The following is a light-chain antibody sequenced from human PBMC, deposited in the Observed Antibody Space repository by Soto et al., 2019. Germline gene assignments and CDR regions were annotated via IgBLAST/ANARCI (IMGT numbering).Light chain of an antibody. J-gene: IGKJ5*01. CDR2: GAY. Sequence: ENVLTQAPGTLALSPGERATLSCRASQSVSSSHLAWYQQKPGQAPRLLIYGAYLRATGIPARFSGSGSGTDFTLTISRLETEDFAVYYCQQYSWAPLTFGQRTRREIK. CDR3: QQYSWAPLT. V-gene: IGKV3-20*01. CDR1: QSVSSSH.